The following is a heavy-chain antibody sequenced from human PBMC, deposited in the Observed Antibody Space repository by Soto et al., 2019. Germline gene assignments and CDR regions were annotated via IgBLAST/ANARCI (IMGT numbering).Heavy chain of an antibody. D-gene: IGHD3-10*01. Sequence: SQTLSLTFAISGGSVSSDRTSWNWIRQSPSRCLEWLGRTYYRSKCFHDYAAAVKSLITINPDTSKNQFSLELNSMTPEDTAVYYCARGNALDVWGQGTVVPVSS. CDR1: GGSVSSDRTS. CDR3: ARGNALDV. V-gene: IGHV6-1*01. CDR2: TYYRSKCFH. J-gene: IGHJ3*01.